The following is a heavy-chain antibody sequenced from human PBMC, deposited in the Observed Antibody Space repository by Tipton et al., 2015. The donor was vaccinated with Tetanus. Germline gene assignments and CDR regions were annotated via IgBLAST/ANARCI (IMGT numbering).Heavy chain of an antibody. CDR3: ARSKLLWFGESLSGFDS. D-gene: IGHD3-10*01. Sequence: TLSLTCTVSGDSMTRYYWSWIRQPPGKGLEWISYIFVSGSTNYNPALKSRVTISVDTSKSQFSLRLTSVTAADTAVYYCARSKLLWFGESLSGFDSWGQGTLVTVSA. J-gene: IGHJ4*02. CDR1: GDSMTRYY. V-gene: IGHV4-59*01. CDR2: IFVSGST.